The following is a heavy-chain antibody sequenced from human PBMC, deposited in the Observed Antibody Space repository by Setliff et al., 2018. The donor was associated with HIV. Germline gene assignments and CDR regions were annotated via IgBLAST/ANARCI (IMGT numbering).Heavy chain of an antibody. V-gene: IGHV1-46*01. CDR2: INPGGCNT. CDR3: ARGQASNDYGVSF. J-gene: IGHJ3*01. D-gene: IGHD4-17*01. Sequence: ASVKVSCKASGYTFTNFYMHWVRQAPGQGLEWMGIINPGGCNTSYAQRFQGRVSMTRDTSTSTVYMELSSLRSEDTAVYYCARGQASNDYGVSFWGQGTMVTVSS. CDR1: GYTFTNFY.